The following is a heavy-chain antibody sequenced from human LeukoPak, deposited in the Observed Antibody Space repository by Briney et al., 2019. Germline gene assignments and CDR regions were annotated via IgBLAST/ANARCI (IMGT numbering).Heavy chain of an antibody. CDR1: GGSFSGYY. CDR2: INHSGST. J-gene: IGHJ4*02. CDR3: ARELGVLLWFGELLPDYYFDY. Sequence: PSETLSLTCAVYGGSFSGYYWSWIRQPPGKGLEWIGEINHSGSTNYNPSLKSRVTISVDTSKNQFSLKLSSVTAADTAVYYCARELGVLLWFGELLPDYYFDYWGQGTLVTVSS. V-gene: IGHV4-34*01. D-gene: IGHD3-10*01.